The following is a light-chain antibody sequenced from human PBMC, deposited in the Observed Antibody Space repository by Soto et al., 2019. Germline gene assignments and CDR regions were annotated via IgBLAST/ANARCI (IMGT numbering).Light chain of an antibody. Sequence: EIVLTPSPGTLSLSPGERANLFCRASQSIANYLGWYQQKPGQAPRLLIYGASTRATGIPARFSGSGSGTEFTLTISSLQSEDFAVYYCQQYNNWPITFGQGTRLEIK. J-gene: IGKJ5*01. CDR2: GAS. V-gene: IGKV3-15*01. CDR3: QQYNNWPIT. CDR1: QSIANY.